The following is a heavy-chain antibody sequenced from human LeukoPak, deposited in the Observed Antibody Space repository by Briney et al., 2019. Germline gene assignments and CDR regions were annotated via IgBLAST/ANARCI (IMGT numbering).Heavy chain of an antibody. CDR2: TSYDGSDK. CDR1: GFTFTRYG. V-gene: IGHV3-30*18. CDR3: AKDRLAATADFDY. J-gene: IGHJ4*02. D-gene: IGHD2-21*02. Sequence: GGSLRLSCAASGFTFTRYGMHWVRQAPGKGLEWVAVTSYDGSDKYYADSVKGRFTISRDNSKNTLYLQMNSLRAEDTAVYYCAKDRLAATADFDYWGQGTLVTVSS.